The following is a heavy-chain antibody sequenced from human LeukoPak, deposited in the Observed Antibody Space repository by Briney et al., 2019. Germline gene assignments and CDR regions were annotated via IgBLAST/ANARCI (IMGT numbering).Heavy chain of an antibody. CDR1: GFTFNSYA. J-gene: IGHJ3*02. Sequence: PGGSLRLSCAASGFTFNSYAMHWVRQAPGKGLEWVAVISYEGTNKYYADSVKGRFTISRDNSKNTLYLQMNSLRAEDTAVYYCATRGSYDSGAFDIWGQGTMVTVSS. CDR2: ISYEGTNK. CDR3: ATRGSYDSGAFDI. V-gene: IGHV3-30-3*01. D-gene: IGHD1-26*01.